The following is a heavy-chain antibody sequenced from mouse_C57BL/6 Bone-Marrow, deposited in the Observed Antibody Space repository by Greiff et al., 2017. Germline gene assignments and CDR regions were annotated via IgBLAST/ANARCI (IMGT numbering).Heavy chain of an antibody. CDR1: GFNIKDDY. CDR2: IDPENGDT. J-gene: IGHJ3*01. V-gene: IGHV14-4*01. CDR3: TTWGWLLEAY. Sequence: EVKLVESGAELVRPGASVKLSCTASGFNIKDDYMHWVKQRPEQGLEWIGWIDPENGDTEYASKFQGKATITADTSSNTAYLQLSSLTSEDTAVYYCTTWGWLLEAYWGQGTLVTVSA. D-gene: IGHD2-3*01.